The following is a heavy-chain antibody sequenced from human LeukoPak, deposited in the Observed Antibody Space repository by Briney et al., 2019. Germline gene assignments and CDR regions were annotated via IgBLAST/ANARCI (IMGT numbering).Heavy chain of an antibody. J-gene: IGHJ6*03. CDR2: INPSGGST. CDR1: GYTFTSYY. CDR3: AREKSGSYFYYYYYYMDV. D-gene: IGHD1-26*01. Sequence: ASVKVSCKASGYTFTSYYMHWVRQAPGQGLEWMGIINPSGGSTSYAQKFQGRVTMTRDMSTSTVYMELSSLRSEDTAVYYCAREKSGSYFYYYYYYMDVWGKGTTVTVSS. V-gene: IGHV1-46*01.